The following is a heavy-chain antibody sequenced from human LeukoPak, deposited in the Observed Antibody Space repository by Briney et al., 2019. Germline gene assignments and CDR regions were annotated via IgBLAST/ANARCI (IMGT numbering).Heavy chain of an antibody. V-gene: IGHV4-34*01. CDR2: INPSGSP. D-gene: IGHD2/OR15-2a*01. Sequence: KPSETLSLTCAVSGDSLSRYSWTWIRQPPGKGLEWLGEINPSGSPDYNPSLKSRATISVDTSKNQFSLRVASMTAADTAVYYCASVRHDPLEYYYYIDVWGKGTTVTVSS. J-gene: IGHJ6*03. CDR1: GDSLSRYS. CDR3: ASVRHDPLEYYYYIDV.